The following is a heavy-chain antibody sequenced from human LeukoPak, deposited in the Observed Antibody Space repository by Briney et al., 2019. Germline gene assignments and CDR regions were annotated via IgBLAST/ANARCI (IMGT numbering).Heavy chain of an antibody. CDR1: GFTFISYA. J-gene: IGHJ4*02. CDR2: VSGSGGST. V-gene: IGHV3-23*01. Sequence: GWSLTLSCAASGFTFISYAMIWVRQAPAKGLEWVSTVSGSGGSTYYPDSVKGRFTISRDNSKNTLYLQMNSLRAEDTAVYYCAKDPVRSGSPYYFDYWGQGTLVTVSS. D-gene: IGHD6-19*01. CDR3: AKDPVRSGSPYYFDY.